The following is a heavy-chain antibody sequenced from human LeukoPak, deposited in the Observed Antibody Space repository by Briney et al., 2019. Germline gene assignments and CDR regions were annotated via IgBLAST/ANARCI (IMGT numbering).Heavy chain of an antibody. Sequence: ASVKVSCKASGYTFTVYFIHWVRQAPGQGLEWMGRINPNSGATDYAQKFQGRVTMTRDTSISTAYMELSSLKSDDTAVYYCARDKTTVTTFGGYWGQGTLVTVSS. V-gene: IGHV1-2*06. CDR3: ARDKTTVTTFGGY. D-gene: IGHD4-17*01. CDR2: INPNSGAT. J-gene: IGHJ4*02. CDR1: GYTFTVYF.